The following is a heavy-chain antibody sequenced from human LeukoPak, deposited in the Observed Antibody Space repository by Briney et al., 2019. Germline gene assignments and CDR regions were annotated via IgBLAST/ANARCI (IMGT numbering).Heavy chain of an antibody. CDR1: GGSFSGYY. D-gene: IGHD3-10*01. CDR2: INHSGST. J-gene: IGHJ4*02. V-gene: IGHV4-34*01. CDR3: ARGLIQQFYYYGSGSTFDY. Sequence: SETLSLTCAVYGGSFSGYYWSWIRQPPGKGLEWIGEINHSGSTNYNPSLKSRVTISVDTSKNQFSLKLSSVTAADTAVYYCARGLIQQFYYYGSGSTFDYWGQGTLVTVSS.